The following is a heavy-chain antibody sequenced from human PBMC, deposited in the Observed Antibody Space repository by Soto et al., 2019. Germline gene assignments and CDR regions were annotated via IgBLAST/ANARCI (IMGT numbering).Heavy chain of an antibody. J-gene: IGHJ6*02. Sequence: QVQLVQSGAEVKKPGASVKVSCKASGYTFTSYGISWVRQAPGQGLEWMGWISAYNGNTNYAQKLQGRVTMTTDTSTSTAYMELRSLRSDDTAVYYCARDHYDFWSGYERYYYYGMDVWGQGTTVTVSS. CDR3: ARDHYDFWSGYERYYYYGMDV. D-gene: IGHD3-3*01. V-gene: IGHV1-18*01. CDR1: GYTFTSYG. CDR2: ISAYNGNT.